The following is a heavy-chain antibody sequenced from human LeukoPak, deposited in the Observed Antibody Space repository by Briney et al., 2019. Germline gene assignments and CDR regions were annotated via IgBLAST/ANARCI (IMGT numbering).Heavy chain of an antibody. CDR2: IYYSGTT. Sequence: SETLSLICAVSGGSIIRSSYYWAWIRQPPGKGLEWIGNIYYSGTTYYNPSLKSRVTISVDTSKNQFSLKLSSVTAADTAVYYCARDRGYYDTSNYYYGLFDFWGQGTLVTVSS. CDR3: ARDRGYYDTSNYYYGLFDF. CDR1: GGSIIRSSYY. D-gene: IGHD3-22*01. J-gene: IGHJ4*02. V-gene: IGHV4-39*07.